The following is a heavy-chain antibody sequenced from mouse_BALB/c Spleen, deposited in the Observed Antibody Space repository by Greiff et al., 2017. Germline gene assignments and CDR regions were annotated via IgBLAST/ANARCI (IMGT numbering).Heavy chain of an antibody. J-gene: IGHJ4*01. Sequence: QVQLKESGAELMKPGASVKISCKATGYTFSSYWIERVKQRPGHGLEWIGEILPGSGSTNYNEKFKGKATFTADTSSNTAYMQLSSLTSEDSAVYYCARKKYGNYLYAMDYWGQGTSVTVSS. D-gene: IGHD2-10*02. CDR3: ARKKYGNYLYAMDY. CDR2: ILPGSGST. CDR1: GYTFSSYW. V-gene: IGHV1-9*01.